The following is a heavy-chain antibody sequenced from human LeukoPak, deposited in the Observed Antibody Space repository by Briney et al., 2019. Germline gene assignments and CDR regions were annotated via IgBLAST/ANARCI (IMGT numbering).Heavy chain of an antibody. CDR2: IYYSGST. Sequence: PSETLALTCTVSGGSISSSSYYWGWIRQPPGKGLEWIGNIYYSGSTYYNPSLKSRVTISVDTSKNQFSLKLSSVTAADTAVYYCARGGIAAAGSNWFDPWGQGWLVTVSS. CDR3: ARGGIAAAGSNWFDP. D-gene: IGHD6-13*01. J-gene: IGHJ5*01. V-gene: IGHV4-39*07. CDR1: GGSISSSSYY.